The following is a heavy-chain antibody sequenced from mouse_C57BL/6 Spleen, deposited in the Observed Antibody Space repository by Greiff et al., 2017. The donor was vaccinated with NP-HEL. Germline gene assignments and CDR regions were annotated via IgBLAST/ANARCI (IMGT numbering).Heavy chain of an antibody. CDR3: AREGYSNQAWFAY. J-gene: IGHJ3*01. CDR2: IDPSNSET. CDR1: GYTFTSYW. D-gene: IGHD2-5*01. V-gene: IGHV1-52*01. Sequence: VQLQQSGAELVRPGSSVKLSCKASGYTFTSYWMHWVKQRPIQGLEWIGNIDPSNSETHYNQKFKDKATLTVDKSSSTAYMQLSSLTSKDSAVYYCAREGYSNQAWFAYWGQGTLVTVSA.